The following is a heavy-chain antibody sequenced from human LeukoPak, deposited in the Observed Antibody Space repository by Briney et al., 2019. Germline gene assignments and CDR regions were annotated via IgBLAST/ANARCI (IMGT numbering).Heavy chain of an antibody. V-gene: IGHV1-69*05. CDR1: GGTFSSYA. CDR3: ARGIERSSSWYYADY. D-gene: IGHD6-13*01. CDR2: IIPIFGTA. J-gene: IGHJ4*02. Sequence: ASVKVSCKASGGTFSSYAISWVRQAPGQGLEWMGRIIPIFGTANYAQKFQGRVTITTDESTSTAYMELSNLRSEDTAVYYCARGIERSSSWYYADYWGQGTLVTVSS.